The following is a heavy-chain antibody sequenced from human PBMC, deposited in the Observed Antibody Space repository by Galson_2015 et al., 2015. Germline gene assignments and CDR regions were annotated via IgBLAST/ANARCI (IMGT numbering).Heavy chain of an antibody. Sequence: SLRLSCAASGFTFSNAWMTWVRQAPGKGLEWVGRIKSKSAGGIIEYAAPVEGRFTISRDDSRNTVLLQMDSLKTEDTAVYYCTTTYHYDTSGYYSYYWGQGTLVTVSS. CDR3: TTTYHYDTSGYYSYY. J-gene: IGHJ4*02. V-gene: IGHV3-15*01. CDR1: GFTFSNAW. D-gene: IGHD3-22*01. CDR2: IKSKSAGGII.